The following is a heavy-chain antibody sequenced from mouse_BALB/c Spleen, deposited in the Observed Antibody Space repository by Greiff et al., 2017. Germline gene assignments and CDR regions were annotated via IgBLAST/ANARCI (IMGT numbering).Heavy chain of an antibody. CDR3: AREGSTMIPWFAY. D-gene: IGHD2-4*01. CDR2: INPYNDGT. CDR1: GYTFTSYV. J-gene: IGHJ3*01. V-gene: IGHV1-14*01. Sequence: LVESGPELVKPGASVKMSCKASGYTFTSYVMHWVKQKPGQGLEWIGYINPYNDGTKYNEKFKGKATLTSDKSSSTAYMELSSLTSEDSAVYYCAREGSTMIPWFAYWGQGTLVTVSA.